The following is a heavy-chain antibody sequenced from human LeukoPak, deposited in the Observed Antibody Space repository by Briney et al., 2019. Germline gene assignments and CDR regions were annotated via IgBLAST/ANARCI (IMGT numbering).Heavy chain of an antibody. CDR1: GFVFSSYS. CDR2: VNTVSSYI. D-gene: IGHD3-22*01. CDR3: VRLMRNSDSSGYFYYYDN. J-gene: IGHJ4*02. V-gene: IGHV3-21*01. Sequence: GGSLRLSCAASGFVFSSYSFNWVRQAPGKGLEWVASVNTVSSYIYYADSVRGRFTISRDNAKNSVLLQMNSLRAEDMAMYYCVRLMRNSDSSGYFYYYDNWRQGTLVTVSS.